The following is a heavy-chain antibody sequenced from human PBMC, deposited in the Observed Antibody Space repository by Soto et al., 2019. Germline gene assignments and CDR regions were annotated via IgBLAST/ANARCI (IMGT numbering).Heavy chain of an antibody. V-gene: IGHV1-69*04. D-gene: IGHD3-9*01. Sequence: SVKVSCKASGGTFSSYTISWVRQAPGQGLEWMGRIIPILGIANYAQKFQGRVTITADKSTSTAYMELSSLRSEDTAVYYCARDVLHYDILTGYYHKIFDYWGQGTLVTVSS. CDR3: ARDVLHYDILTGYYHKIFDY. CDR1: GGTFSSYT. J-gene: IGHJ4*02. CDR2: IIPILGIA.